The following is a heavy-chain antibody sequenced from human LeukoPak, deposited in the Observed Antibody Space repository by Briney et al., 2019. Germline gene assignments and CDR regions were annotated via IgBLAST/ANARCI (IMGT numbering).Heavy chain of an antibody. CDR3: ARVAADSNGWYQFDS. CDR1: GLTVSSSY. J-gene: IGHJ4*02. V-gene: IGHV3-66*01. D-gene: IGHD6-19*01. CDR2: INSGGGT. Sequence: GGSLRLSCAASGLTVSSSYMSWVRQAPGKGLECVSFINSGGGTNFADSVKGRFTISRDNSKNTMYIQMNSLRAEDTAVYYCARVAADSNGWYQFDSWGQGTLVTVSS.